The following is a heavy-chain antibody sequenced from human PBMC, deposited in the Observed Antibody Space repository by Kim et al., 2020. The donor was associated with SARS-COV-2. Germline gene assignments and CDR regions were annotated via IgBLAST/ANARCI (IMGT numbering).Heavy chain of an antibody. CDR3: ARDPLWEGDYFDY. Sequence: GGSLRLSCAASGFTFSSYSMNWVRQAPGKGLEWVSSISSSSSYIYYADSVKGRFTISRDNAKNSLYLQMNSLRAEDTAVYYCARDPLWEGDYFDYWGQGTLVTVSS. J-gene: IGHJ4*02. V-gene: IGHV3-21*01. CDR2: ISSSSSYI. D-gene: IGHD1-26*01. CDR1: GFTFSSYS.